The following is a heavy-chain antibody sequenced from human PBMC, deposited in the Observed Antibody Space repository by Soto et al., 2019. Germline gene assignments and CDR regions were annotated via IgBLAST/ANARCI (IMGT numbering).Heavy chain of an antibody. V-gene: IGHV3-23*01. CDR1: GFTFSSYA. CDR2: ISGSDDST. CDR3: AKRSSSSTFDY. Sequence: EVQLLESGGGLVQPGASLRLSCAASGFTFSSYAMSWVRQAPGKGLEWVSVISGSDDSTYYADSVKGRFTISRDNAKNTLYLQMNSLRAEDTAVYYCAKRSSSSTFDYLGQGTLVTVSS. D-gene: IGHD6-6*01. J-gene: IGHJ4*02.